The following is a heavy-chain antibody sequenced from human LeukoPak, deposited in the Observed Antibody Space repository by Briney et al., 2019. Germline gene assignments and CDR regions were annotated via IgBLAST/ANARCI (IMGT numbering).Heavy chain of an antibody. J-gene: IGHJ6*02. CDR3: AAAPQHYDLLTGYFYYYGIDV. CDR1: GYTFTGYY. V-gene: IGHV1-2*02. Sequence: ASVKVSCKASGYTFTGYYMHWVRQAPGQGLEWMGWINPNSGGTNYAQKFQGRVTMTRDTSISTAYMELSSLRSEDTAVFYCAAAPQHYDLLTGYFYYYGIDVWGQGTTVTVSS. D-gene: IGHD3-9*01. CDR2: INPNSGGT.